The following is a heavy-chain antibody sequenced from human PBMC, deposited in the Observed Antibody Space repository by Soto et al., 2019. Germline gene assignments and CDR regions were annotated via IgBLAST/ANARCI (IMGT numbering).Heavy chain of an antibody. Sequence: GASVKVSCKASGYTFTSYGISWVRQAPGQGLEWMGWISAYNGNTNYAQKLQGRVTMTTDTSTSTAYMELRSLRSDDTAVYYCARDRPIVVVPAARSTFDYWGQGTLVTVSS. CDR3: ARDRPIVVVPAARSTFDY. CDR1: GYTFTSYG. CDR2: ISAYNGNT. J-gene: IGHJ4*02. V-gene: IGHV1-18*01. D-gene: IGHD2-2*01.